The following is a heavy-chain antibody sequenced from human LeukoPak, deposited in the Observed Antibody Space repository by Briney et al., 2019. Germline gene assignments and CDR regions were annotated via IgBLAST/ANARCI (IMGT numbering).Heavy chain of an antibody. J-gene: IGHJ4*02. D-gene: IGHD3-3*01. CDR2: ISYDGSNK. Sequence: GGSLRLSCAASGFTFSSYGMHWVRQAPGKGLEWVAVISYDGSNKYYADSVKGRFTISRDNAKNSLYLQMNSLRAEDTAVYYCAREAYYDFWSRWDYWGQGTLVTVSS. CDR1: GFTFSSYG. CDR3: AREAYYDFWSRWDY. V-gene: IGHV3-30*03.